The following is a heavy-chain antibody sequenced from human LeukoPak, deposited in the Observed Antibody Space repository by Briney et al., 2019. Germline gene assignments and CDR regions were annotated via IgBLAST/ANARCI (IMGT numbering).Heavy chain of an antibody. Sequence: SETLSLTCTVSGGSISSGYFSWSWVRQPAGKGLEWIGHIYTSGSTNYNPSLKSRVTISVDTSKNQFSLKLSSVTAADTAVYYYARRGSRRYCSSTSCLRAAFDIWAKGQWSPSPQ. D-gene: IGHD2-2*01. J-gene: IGHJ3*02. CDR3: ARRGSRRYCSSTSCLRAAFDI. CDR1: GGSISSGYFS. CDR2: IYTSGST. V-gene: IGHV4-61*09.